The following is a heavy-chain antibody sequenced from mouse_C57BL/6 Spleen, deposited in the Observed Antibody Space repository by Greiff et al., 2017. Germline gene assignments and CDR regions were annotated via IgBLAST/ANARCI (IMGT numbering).Heavy chain of an antibody. Sequence: VQRVESGPGLVAPSQSLSITCTVSGFSLTSYCVDWVRQPPGKGLEWLGVIWGGGSTNYNSALMSRLSISNDNSESQVFLKMNKLHTDDTAMYYCSKREDSDDGYAMDYWGQGTSVTVSS. D-gene: IGHD2-12*01. CDR1: GFSLTSYC. CDR3: SKREDSDDGYAMDY. V-gene: IGHV2-9*01. J-gene: IGHJ4*01. CDR2: IWGGGST.